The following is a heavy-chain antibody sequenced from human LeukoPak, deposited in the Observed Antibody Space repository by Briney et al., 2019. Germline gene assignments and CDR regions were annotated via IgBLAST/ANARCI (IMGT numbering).Heavy chain of an antibody. V-gene: IGHV4-34*01. CDR2: INHSGST. D-gene: IGHD6-19*01. J-gene: IGHJ4*02. CDR1: GGSFSGYY. CDR3: ARGPGYSSSFDY. Sequence: SETLSLTCAVYGGSFSGYYWSWIRQPPGKGLEWIREINHSGSTNYNPSLKSRVTISVDTSKNQFSLKLSSVTAADTAVYYCARGPGYSSSFDYWGQGTLVTVSS.